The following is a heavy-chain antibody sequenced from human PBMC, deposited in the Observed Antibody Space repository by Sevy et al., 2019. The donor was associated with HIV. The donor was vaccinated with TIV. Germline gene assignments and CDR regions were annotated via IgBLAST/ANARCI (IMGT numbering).Heavy chain of an antibody. D-gene: IGHD3-22*01. CDR1: GFTVSDNY. Sequence: GGSLRLSCAASGFTVSDNYMAWVRLAPGKGLEWVSLIDSDGSAYYADSVKGRFTISRDNVKNTLYLQINARRAEDTSLYFCARDRYYDASGYYYYYYGMDVWGQGTTVTVSS. J-gene: IGHJ6*02. CDR2: IDSDGSA. V-gene: IGHV3-66*01. CDR3: ARDRYYDASGYYYYYYGMDV.